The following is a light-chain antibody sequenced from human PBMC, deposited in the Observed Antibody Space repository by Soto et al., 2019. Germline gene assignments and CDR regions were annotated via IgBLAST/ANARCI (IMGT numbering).Light chain of an antibody. CDR3: QQYGSLYT. V-gene: IGKV3-20*01. Sequence: EIVLTQSPATLSLSPGERATLSCRASQSVSSYLAWYQQKPGQAPRLLIYGASSRATGIPARVSGSGSGTDFTVTISRREPEDFAVYYCQQYGSLYTFGQGTKLEIK. CDR2: GAS. J-gene: IGKJ2*01. CDR1: QSVSSY.